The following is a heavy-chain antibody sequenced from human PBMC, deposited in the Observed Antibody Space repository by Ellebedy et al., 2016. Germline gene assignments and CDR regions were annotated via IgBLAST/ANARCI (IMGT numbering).Heavy chain of an antibody. V-gene: IGHV4-59*08. D-gene: IGHD3-10*01. CDR3: ARSDYGSGRTLSRFHY. CDR2: VHYTGNT. J-gene: IGHJ4*02. CDR1: GGSISSYY. Sequence: SETLSLTCTVSGGSISSYYWSWIRQPPGKGLEWIGYVHYTGNTNYNRPLRRRVSISVDTSKNQFSLRLSSVTAADTAVYYCARSDYGSGRTLSRFHYWGQGTPVTVSS.